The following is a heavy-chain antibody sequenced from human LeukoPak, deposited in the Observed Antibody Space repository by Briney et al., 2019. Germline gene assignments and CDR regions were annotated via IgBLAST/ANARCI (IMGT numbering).Heavy chain of an antibody. CDR2: ISSSGDST. Sequence: GGSLRLSCAASGFTFSSCGMHWVRQAPGKGLEWVSAISSSGDSTYYADSVKGRFTISRDNSKNTLYLQMNSLRAEDTAVYYCAKGPITIFEVPKFDSWGQGTLVTVSS. CDR3: AKGPITIFEVPKFDS. D-gene: IGHD3-3*01. CDR1: GFTFSSCG. V-gene: IGHV3-23*01. J-gene: IGHJ4*02.